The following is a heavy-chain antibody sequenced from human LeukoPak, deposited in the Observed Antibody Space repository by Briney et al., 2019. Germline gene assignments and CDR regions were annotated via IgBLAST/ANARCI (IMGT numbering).Heavy chain of an antibody. CDR2: INPNSGGT. D-gene: IGHD6-19*01. Sequence: ASVKVSCKASRYTFTSYDINWVRQAPGQGLEWMGWINPNSGGTNYAQKFQGRVTMTRDTSISTAYMELSRLRSDDTAVYYCARDPGIAVAGLFDYWGQGTLVTVSS. J-gene: IGHJ4*02. CDR1: RYTFTSYD. CDR3: ARDPGIAVAGLFDY. V-gene: IGHV1-2*02.